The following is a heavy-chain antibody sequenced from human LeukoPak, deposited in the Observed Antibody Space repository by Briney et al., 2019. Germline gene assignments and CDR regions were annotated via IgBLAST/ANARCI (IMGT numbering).Heavy chain of an antibody. J-gene: IGHJ6*03. CDR3: AKGRGWEASYYYYYMDV. Sequence: GGSLRLSCAASGFSFSTYGIHWVRQAPGKGLEWVAFIRYDGSNKYYTDSVKGRFTISRDNSKNTLYLQMNSLRAEDTAVYYCAKGRGWEASYYYYYMDVWGKGTTVTISS. D-gene: IGHD1-26*01. CDR2: IRYDGSNK. CDR1: GFSFSTYG. V-gene: IGHV3-30*02.